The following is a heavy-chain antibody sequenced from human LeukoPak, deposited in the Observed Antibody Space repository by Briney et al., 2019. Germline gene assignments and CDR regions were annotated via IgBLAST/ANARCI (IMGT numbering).Heavy chain of an antibody. CDR3: ARGLGDFWSGYYLDYFDY. V-gene: IGHV3-21*01. J-gene: IGHJ4*02. CDR2: ISSSSSYI. D-gene: IGHD3-3*01. Sequence: GGSLRLSCAASGFTFSSYSMNWVRQAPGKGLEWVSSISSSSSYIYYADSVKGRFTISRDNAKNSLYPQMNSLRAEDTAVYYCARGLGDFWSGYYLDYFDYWGQGTLVTVSS. CDR1: GFTFSSYS.